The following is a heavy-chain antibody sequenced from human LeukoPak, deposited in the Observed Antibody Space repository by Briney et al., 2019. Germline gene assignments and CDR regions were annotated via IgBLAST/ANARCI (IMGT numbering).Heavy chain of an antibody. CDR3: ARGLKLRITIFGVVIGRDNWFDP. Sequence: ASVKVSCKASGYTFTSYYMHWVRQAPGQGLEWMGIINPSGGSTSYAQKFQGRVTMTRNTSISTAYMELSSLRSEDTAVYYCARGLKLRITIFGVVIGRDNWFDPWGQGTLVTVSS. V-gene: IGHV1-46*01. J-gene: IGHJ5*02. D-gene: IGHD3-3*01. CDR2: INPSGGST. CDR1: GYTFTSYY.